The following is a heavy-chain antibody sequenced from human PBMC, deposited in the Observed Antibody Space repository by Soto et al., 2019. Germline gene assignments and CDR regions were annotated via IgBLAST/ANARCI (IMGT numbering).Heavy chain of an antibody. CDR2: MYNTGST. Sequence: SETLSLTCTVSGGSISRYYWSWIRQSSGKGLEWIGYMYNTGSTVYNPSFKSRVTISVDTSKNQFSLKLNSVTAADTAVYYCARDLWGYCGTDCYPLDVWGQGTTVTVS. V-gene: IGHV4-59*01. D-gene: IGHD2-21*02. CDR1: GGSISRYY. CDR3: ARDLWGYCGTDCYPLDV. J-gene: IGHJ6*02.